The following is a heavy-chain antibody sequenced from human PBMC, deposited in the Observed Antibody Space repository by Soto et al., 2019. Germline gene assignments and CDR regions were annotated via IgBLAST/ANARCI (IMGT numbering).Heavy chain of an antibody. Sequence: EVQLVDSGGGFVQPGGSLRLSCAASGSSISDHFMDWVRQAPGKGLEWIGRSRKRVEGYTTEYAASVEGRFTISRDESKNALYLDMSSLVKEDTAVYYGGGGATGMAHLQHWGQGTLVTVST. J-gene: IGHJ1*01. D-gene: IGHD6-13*01. V-gene: IGHV3-72*01. CDR2: SRKRVEGYTT. CDR3: GGGATGMAHLQH. CDR1: GSSISDHF.